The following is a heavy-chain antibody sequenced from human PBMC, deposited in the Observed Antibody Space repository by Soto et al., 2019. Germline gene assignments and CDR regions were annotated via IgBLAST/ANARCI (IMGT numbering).Heavy chain of an antibody. CDR3: AMSHYDIRVLFDP. V-gene: IGHV3-21*01. CDR2: ISSSSSHI. CDR1: RLTFSSYS. J-gene: IGHJ5*02. Sequence: GSLRLSCADSRLTFSSYSMHWVRQAPGKGLEWVSSISSSSSHIYYADSVKSRFTISRDNAKNTLYLQMNSLRVEDTAVYYCAMSHYDIRVLFDPWGQGTLVTVSS. D-gene: IGHD3-9*01.